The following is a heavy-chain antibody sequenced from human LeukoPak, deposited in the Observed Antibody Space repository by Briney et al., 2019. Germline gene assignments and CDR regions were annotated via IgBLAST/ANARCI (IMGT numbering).Heavy chain of an antibody. CDR3: AKYTCSSTSCVFGAFDI. V-gene: IGHV3-9*01. D-gene: IGHD2-2*01. Sequence: GGSLRLSCAASGFTFDDYAMHWVRQAPGKGLEWVSGISWNSVSIGYADSVKGRFTISRDNAKNSLYLQMDSLRAEDTALYYCAKYTCSSTSCVFGAFDIWGQGTMVTVSS. CDR1: GFTFDDYA. CDR2: ISWNSVSI. J-gene: IGHJ3*02.